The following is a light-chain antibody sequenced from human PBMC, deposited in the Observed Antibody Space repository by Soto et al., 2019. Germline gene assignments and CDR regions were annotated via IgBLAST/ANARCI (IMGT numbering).Light chain of an antibody. CDR2: DAS. Sequence: DIQMTQTPSTLSASVGDRVTITCRASQNLSNWLAWYQQKPGKAPKLLIYDASSLESGVPSRFGGSESGAEFTLTISSLQPDDCAMYYCQQYNSYPWTFGQGTKVDIK. V-gene: IGKV1-5*01. CDR1: QNLSNW. J-gene: IGKJ1*01. CDR3: QQYNSYPWT.